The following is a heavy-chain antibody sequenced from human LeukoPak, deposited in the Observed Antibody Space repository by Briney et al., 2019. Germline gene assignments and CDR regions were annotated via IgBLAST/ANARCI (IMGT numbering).Heavy chain of an antibody. J-gene: IGHJ4*02. CDR3: ARVLRYFDWLFDY. CDR2: IYYSGST. CDR1: GGSISSYY. V-gene: IGHV4-59*01. D-gene: IGHD3-9*01. Sequence: SETLSLTCTVSGGSISSYYWSWIRQPPGKGLEWIGYIYYSGSTNYNPSLKSRVTISVDTSKNQFSLKLSSVTAADTAEYYCARVLRYFDWLFDYWGQGTLVTVSS.